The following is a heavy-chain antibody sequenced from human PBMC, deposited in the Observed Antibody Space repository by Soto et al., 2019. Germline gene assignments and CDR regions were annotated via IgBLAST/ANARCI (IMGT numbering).Heavy chain of an antibody. CDR2: INAGNGNT. CDR1: GYTFTSYA. D-gene: IGHD3-22*01. V-gene: IGHV1-3*01. Sequence: ASVKVSCKASGYTFTSYAMHWVRQAPGQRREWMGWINAGNGNTKYSQKFQGRVTITRDTSASTAYMELSSLRPEDTAVYYCARDYYDSSGYYYNWFDPWGQGTLVTVSS. CDR3: ARDYYDSSGYYYNWFDP. J-gene: IGHJ5*02.